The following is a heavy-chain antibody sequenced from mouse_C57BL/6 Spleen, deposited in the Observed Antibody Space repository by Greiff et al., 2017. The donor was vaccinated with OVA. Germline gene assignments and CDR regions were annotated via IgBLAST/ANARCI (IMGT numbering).Heavy chain of an antibody. Sequence: EVQRVESGPGLVKPSQSLSLTCSVTGYSITSGYYWNWIRQFPGNKLEWMGYISYDGSNNYNPSLKNRISITRDTSKNQFFLKLNSVTTEDTATYYCASTGGRGLDYWGQGTTLTVSS. V-gene: IGHV3-6*01. CDR1: GYSITSGYY. CDR3: ASTGGRGLDY. D-gene: IGHD3-3*01. CDR2: ISYDGSN. J-gene: IGHJ2*01.